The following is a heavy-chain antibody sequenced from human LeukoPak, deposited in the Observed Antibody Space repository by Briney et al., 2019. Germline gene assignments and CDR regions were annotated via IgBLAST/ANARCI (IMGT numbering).Heavy chain of an antibody. Sequence: ASVKVSCKASGGTFSSYAINWVRQAPGQGLEWMGWMNPNSGNTGYAQKFQGRVTITRDPSISTAYMELSSLRSEDTAVYYCARMDHHGGRDNWFDPWGQGTLVTVSS. V-gene: IGHV1-8*03. CDR3: ARMDHHGGRDNWFDP. J-gene: IGHJ5*02. CDR1: GGTFSSYA. D-gene: IGHD2-15*01. CDR2: MNPNSGNT.